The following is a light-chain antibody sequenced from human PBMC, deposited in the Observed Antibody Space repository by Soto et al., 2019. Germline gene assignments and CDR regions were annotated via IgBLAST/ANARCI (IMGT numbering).Light chain of an antibody. CDR3: QQYGSSPYT. V-gene: IGKV1-6*01. CDR2: AAS. Sequence: IQMTQSPLSLSASVGDRVIITCRASRDIGNDLGWYQQKPGKAPKLLIFAASTLHSGVPSRFSGSGSGTVFTLTISSLHPEDFAVYYCQQYGSSPYTFGQGTKLEIK. J-gene: IGKJ2*01. CDR1: RDIGND.